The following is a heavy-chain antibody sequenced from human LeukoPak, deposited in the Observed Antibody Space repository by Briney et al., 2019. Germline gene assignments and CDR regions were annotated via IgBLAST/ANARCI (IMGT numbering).Heavy chain of an antibody. CDR1: GFTFTSYW. Sequence: GGSLRLSCAASGFTFTSYWMSWVRQAPGKGLEWVARIKQDGSEKYYVDSVKGRFTISRDNAKNSLNLQMNSLRAEDTAVYYCARHPNYYDSSGYYKGFDCWGQGTLVTVSS. J-gene: IGHJ4*02. CDR3: ARHPNYYDSSGYYKGFDC. V-gene: IGHV3-7*03. CDR2: IKQDGSEK. D-gene: IGHD3-22*01.